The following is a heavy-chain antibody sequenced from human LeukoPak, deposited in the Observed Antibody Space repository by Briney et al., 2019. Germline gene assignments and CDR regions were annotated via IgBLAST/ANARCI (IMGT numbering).Heavy chain of an antibody. CDR1: GFIFDDYA. CDR2: ISSSGSTI. CDR3: ARETPGSRVFDS. D-gene: IGHD1-14*01. V-gene: IGHV3-48*03. J-gene: IGHJ4*02. Sequence: PGGSLRLSCAASGFIFDDYAMHWVREAPGKGLEWVSYISSSGSTIYYADSVKGRFTVSRDKAKNTLYLQMNSLRADDTAVYYCARETPGSRVFDSWGQGTLVTVSS.